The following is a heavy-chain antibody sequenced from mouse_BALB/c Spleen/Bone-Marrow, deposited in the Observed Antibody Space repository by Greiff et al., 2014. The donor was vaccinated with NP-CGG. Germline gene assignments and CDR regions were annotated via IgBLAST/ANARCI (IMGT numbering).Heavy chain of an antibody. J-gene: IGHJ4*01. Sequence: VQLQQSGAELVRPGASVTLSCKASGFKFTDYEMHWVKQTPVHGLEWIGSIDPETGGTAYNQNFKGKATLTADRSSTTAYIALRNLTSQDSAVYSGTREGIYFGIDVPMDYWGQGTSVTVSS. CDR3: TREGIYFGIDVPMDY. CDR1: GFKFTDYE. CDR2: IDPETGGT. V-gene: IGHV1-15*01. D-gene: IGHD2-1*01.